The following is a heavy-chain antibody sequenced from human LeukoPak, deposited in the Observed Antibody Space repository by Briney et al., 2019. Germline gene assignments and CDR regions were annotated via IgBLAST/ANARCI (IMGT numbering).Heavy chain of an antibody. D-gene: IGHD3-22*01. CDR1: GYTFTNFD. V-gene: IGHV1-8*01. J-gene: IGHJ4*02. CDR2: MNPNSGNT. Sequence: ASVKVSCKASGYTFTNFDINWVRQATGQGLEWMGWMNPNSGNTGYAQKFQGRVTMTRNTSISTVYMELSSLRSEDTAVYYCARASSGYIGYWGQGTLVTVSS. CDR3: ARASSGYIGY.